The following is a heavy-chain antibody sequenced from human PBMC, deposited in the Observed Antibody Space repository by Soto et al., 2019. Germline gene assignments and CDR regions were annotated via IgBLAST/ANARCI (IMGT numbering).Heavy chain of an antibody. V-gene: IGHV1-18*04. CDR3: ARRPPLAPGDSGLNNWLVR. J-gene: IGHJ5*02. CDR1: GYSVINFG. Sequence: LATVSCKASGYSVINFGIHWLRQASGQGIEWMVWINTYNGTTHYAPNLQRRVTMTTDTSTTLAYMDLRSLRPDDTVVYSCARRPPLAPGDSGLNNWLVRWRQGTLVTF. CDR2: INTYNGTT. D-gene: IGHD4-17*01.